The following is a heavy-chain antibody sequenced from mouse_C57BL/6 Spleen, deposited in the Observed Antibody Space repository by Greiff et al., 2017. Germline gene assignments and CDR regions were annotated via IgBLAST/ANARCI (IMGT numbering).Heavy chain of an antibody. V-gene: IGHV5-17*01. CDR1: GFTFSDYG. CDR3: ERPGGSGPYGMDY. Sequence: DVMLVESGGGLVKPGGSLKLSCAASGFTFSDYGMHWVRQAPEKGLEWVAYISSGSSTIYYADTVKGRFIISRDNAKNTLFLRMTSLRSEDTAMYYCERPGGSGPYGMDYWGQGTSVTVSS. J-gene: IGHJ4*01. D-gene: IGHD1-1*01. CDR2: ISSGSSTI.